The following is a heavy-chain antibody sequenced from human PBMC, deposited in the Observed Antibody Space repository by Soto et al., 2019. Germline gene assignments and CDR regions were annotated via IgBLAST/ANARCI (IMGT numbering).Heavy chain of an antibody. Sequence: KPGGSLRLSCAASGFTFSDYYMSWIRQAPGKGLEWVSYISSSSSYTNYADSVKGRFTISRDNAKNSLYLQMNSLRAEDTAVYYCARELPSVYSGSYYGLSWGQGTLVTVSS. CDR2: ISSSSSYT. J-gene: IGHJ5*02. CDR1: GFTFSDYY. V-gene: IGHV3-11*06. CDR3: ARELPSVYSGSYYGLS. D-gene: IGHD1-26*01.